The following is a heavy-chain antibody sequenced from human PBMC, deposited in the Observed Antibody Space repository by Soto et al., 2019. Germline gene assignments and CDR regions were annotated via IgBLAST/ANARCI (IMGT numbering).Heavy chain of an antibody. Sequence: QVQLQQWGAGLLKPSETLSLTCAVYGGSFSGYYWSWIRQPPGKGLEWIGEINHSGSTNYNPSLKSRVTISVDTSKTQFSLKLSSVTAADTAVYYCARAGITMVRGVIPYYYYGMDVWGQGTTVTVSS. D-gene: IGHD3-10*01. CDR2: INHSGST. J-gene: IGHJ6*02. CDR3: ARAGITMVRGVIPYYYYGMDV. V-gene: IGHV4-34*01. CDR1: GGSFSGYY.